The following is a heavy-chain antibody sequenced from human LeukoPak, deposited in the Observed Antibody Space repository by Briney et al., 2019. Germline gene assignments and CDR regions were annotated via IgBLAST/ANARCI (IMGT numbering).Heavy chain of an antibody. CDR1: GFTFSSYG. V-gene: IGHV3-30*18. D-gene: IGHD5-12*01. CDR3: AKDKGRFSGYDYYFDY. Sequence: PGGSLRLSCAASGFTFSSYGMHWVRQAPGKGLEWVALISYDGSNKYYVDSVKGRFTISRDNSKNTLYLQMNSLRAEDTAVYYCAKDKGRFSGYDYYFDYWGQGTLVTVSS. CDR2: ISYDGSNK. J-gene: IGHJ4*02.